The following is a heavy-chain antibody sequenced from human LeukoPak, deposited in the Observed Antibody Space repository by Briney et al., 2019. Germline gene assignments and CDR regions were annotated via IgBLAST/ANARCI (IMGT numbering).Heavy chain of an antibody. J-gene: IGHJ4*02. D-gene: IGHD3-22*01. CDR3: AKGGYYYDSSGSDY. Sequence: PGGSLRPSCAASGFTFSSYGMHWVRQAPGKGLEWVAVIWYDGSNKYYADSVKGRFTISRDNSKNTLYLQMNSLRAEDTAVYYCAKGGYYYDSSGSDYWGQGTLVTVSS. CDR2: IWYDGSNK. V-gene: IGHV3-33*06. CDR1: GFTFSSYG.